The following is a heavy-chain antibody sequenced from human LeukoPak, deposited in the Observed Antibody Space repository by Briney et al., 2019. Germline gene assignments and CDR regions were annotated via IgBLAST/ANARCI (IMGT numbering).Heavy chain of an antibody. CDR2: IRYDGSNK. CDR3: ARVKDHRGIAVAGSDY. D-gene: IGHD6-13*01. Sequence: GGSLRLSCAASGFTFSTHGMHWVRQAPGKGLEWVAFIRYDGSNKYYADSVKGRFTISRDNAKNSLYLQMNSLRAEDTAVYYCARVKDHRGIAVAGSDYWGQGTLVTVSS. CDR1: GFTFSTHG. V-gene: IGHV3-30*02. J-gene: IGHJ4*02.